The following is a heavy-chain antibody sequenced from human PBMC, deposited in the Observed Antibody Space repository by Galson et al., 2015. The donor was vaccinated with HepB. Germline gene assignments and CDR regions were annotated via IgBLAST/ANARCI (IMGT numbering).Heavy chain of an antibody. CDR2: INPNTGDT. D-gene: IGHD2-21*01. V-gene: IGHV1-8*01. CDR1: GYTFNNHD. CDR3: ARSWPRCQGWWWVAA. J-gene: IGHJ5*02. Sequence: SVKVSCKASGYTFNNHDITWVRQAPGQGLQWLGRINPNTGDTASAPRFQGRVTMTRDNSINTAYVELSGLRSEDTAVYYCARSWPRCQGWWWVAAWGQGTRVTISS.